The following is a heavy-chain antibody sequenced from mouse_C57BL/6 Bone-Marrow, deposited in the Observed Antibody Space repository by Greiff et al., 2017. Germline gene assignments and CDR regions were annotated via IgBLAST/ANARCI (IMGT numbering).Heavy chain of an antibody. CDR2: ISSGSSTI. J-gene: IGHJ4*01. D-gene: IGHD3-3*01. V-gene: IGHV5-17*01. CDR1: GFTFSDYG. Sequence: EVHLVESGGGLVKPGGSLKLSCAASGFTFSDYGMHWVRQAPEKGLEWVAYISSGSSTIYYADTVKGRFTISRDKAKNTLFLQMTSLRSEDTAMYYCARSLGYAMDYWGQGTSVTVSS. CDR3: ARSLGYAMDY.